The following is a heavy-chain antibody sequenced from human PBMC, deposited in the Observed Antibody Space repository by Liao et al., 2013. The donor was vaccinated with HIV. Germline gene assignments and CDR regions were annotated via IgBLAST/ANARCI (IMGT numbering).Heavy chain of an antibody. D-gene: IGHD7-27*01. CDR3: ARGNWGVRAFDI. CDR2: IYASRST. V-gene: IGHV4-4*07. CDR1: GGSISSNY. Sequence: QVQLQESGPGVVKPSETLSLTCSVSGGSISSNYWSWIRQPAGKGLEWIGRIYASRSTNYNPSLKSRVTISADTSKNEFSLKLTSVTAADTAVYYCARGNWGVRAFDIWGQGSMVAVSS. J-gene: IGHJ3*02.